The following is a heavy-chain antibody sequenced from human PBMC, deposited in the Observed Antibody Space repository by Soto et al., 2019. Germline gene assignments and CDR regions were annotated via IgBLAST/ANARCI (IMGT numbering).Heavy chain of an antibody. V-gene: IGHV3-11*04. Sequence: GSLRLSCAASGFTFSDYYMSWIRQAPGKGLEWVSYISSSGSTIYYADSVKGRFTISRDNAKNSLYLQMNSLRDEDTAVYYCERPNAMAGSFDTWGQGTLVTVSS. CDR2: ISSSGSTI. J-gene: IGHJ5*02. CDR1: GFTFSDYY. D-gene: IGHD2-8*01. CDR3: ERPNAMAGSFDT.